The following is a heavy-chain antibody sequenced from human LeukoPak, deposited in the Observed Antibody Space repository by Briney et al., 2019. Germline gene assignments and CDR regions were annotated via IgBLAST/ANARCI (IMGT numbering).Heavy chain of an antibody. CDR2: IYYSGST. CDR1: GGSISSGGYY. CDR3: ARTTYYYDSSGPGGLDV. D-gene: IGHD3-22*01. Sequence: PSETLSLTCTVSGGSISSGGYYWSWIRQQPGKGLEWIGYIYYSGSTYYNPSLKSRVTISVDTSKNQFSLKLGSVTAADTAVYYCARTTYYYDSSGPGGLDVWGKGTTVTVSS. V-gene: IGHV4-31*03. J-gene: IGHJ6*04.